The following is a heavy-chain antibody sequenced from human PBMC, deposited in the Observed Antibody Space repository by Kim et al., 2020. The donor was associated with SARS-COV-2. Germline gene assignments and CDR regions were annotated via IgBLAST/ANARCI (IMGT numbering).Heavy chain of an antibody. J-gene: IGHJ3*02. Sequence: KYYVDSVKGRFTISRDNAKNSLYLQMNSLRAEDTAVYYCARERADAFDIWGQGTMVTVSS. CDR3: ARERADAFDI. CDR2: K. V-gene: IGHV3-7*01.